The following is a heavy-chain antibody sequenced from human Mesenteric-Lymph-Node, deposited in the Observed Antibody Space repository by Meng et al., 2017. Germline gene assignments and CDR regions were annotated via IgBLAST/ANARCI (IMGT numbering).Heavy chain of an antibody. J-gene: IGHJ4*01. Sequence: GESLKISCSASGFTFGNYAMHWVRQAPGKGLEWVAVVSFPGNEKYYSDSVKGRFTISRDNSLNTLYLQMNSLTIEDTADYFCAIDPGYTDHWTDFDYWGQGTLVTVSS. CDR1: GFTFGNYA. CDR2: VSFPGNEK. CDR3: AIDPGYTDHWTDFDY. V-gene: IGHV3-30*14. D-gene: IGHD3/OR15-3a*01.